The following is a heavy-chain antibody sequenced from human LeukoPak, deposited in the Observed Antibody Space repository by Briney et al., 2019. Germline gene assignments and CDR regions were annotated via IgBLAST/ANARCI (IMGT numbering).Heavy chain of an antibody. CDR3: ARDPYSGNYGNDYYYYMDV. Sequence: PGGSLRLSCAASGFTFSSFNMNWVRQAPGKAMEWVSSITSSGTHIFYADSVRGRFTISRDNAKNSLYLQMDSLGPDDTAVYYCARDPYSGNYGNDYYYYMDVWGKGTTVTICS. V-gene: IGHV3-21*01. CDR1: GFTFSSFN. D-gene: IGHD1-26*01. J-gene: IGHJ6*03. CDR2: ITSSGTHI.